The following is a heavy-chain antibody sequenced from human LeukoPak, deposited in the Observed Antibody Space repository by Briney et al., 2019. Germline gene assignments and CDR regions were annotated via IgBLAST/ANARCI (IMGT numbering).Heavy chain of an antibody. CDR3: AREYTSSDPSDY. Sequence: ASVKVSCKASGYTFTSYGISWVRQAPGQGLEWMGWISAYNGNTNYAQKLQGRVTMTRDTSTSTVYMELSSLRSEDTAVYYCAREYTSSDPSDYWGQGTLVTVSS. D-gene: IGHD1-20*01. V-gene: IGHV1-18*01. CDR1: GYTFTSYG. J-gene: IGHJ4*02. CDR2: ISAYNGNT.